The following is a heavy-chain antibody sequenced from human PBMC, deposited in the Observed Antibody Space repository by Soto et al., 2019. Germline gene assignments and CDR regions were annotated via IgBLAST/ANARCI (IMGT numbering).Heavy chain of an antibody. J-gene: IGHJ4*02. CDR2: ISGSGNSA. V-gene: IGHV3-23*01. D-gene: IGHD2-2*01. CDR3: AQDHNQLPDYYFDY. CDR1: GFTFSSYA. Sequence: GGSLRLSCAASGFTFSSYAMNWVRQAPGKGLEWVSSISGSGNSAYYADSIKGRFTISRDNSKDTLYLQMNSLRAEDTAVYYCAQDHNQLPDYYFDYWGPGTLVTVSS.